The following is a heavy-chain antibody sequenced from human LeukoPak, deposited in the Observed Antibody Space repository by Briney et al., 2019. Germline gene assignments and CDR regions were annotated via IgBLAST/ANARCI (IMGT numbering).Heavy chain of an antibody. CDR1: GGSISSYY. D-gene: IGHD5-24*01. CDR2: IYTSGST. V-gene: IGHV4-4*07. Sequence: SETLSLTCTVSGGSISSYYWSWIRQPAGKGLEWIGRIYTSGSTNYNPSLKSRVTISVDTSKNQFSLKLSSVTAADTAVYYCARTRATAPRSYYYYMDVWGKGTTVTVSS. CDR3: ARTRATAPRSYYYYMDV. J-gene: IGHJ6*03.